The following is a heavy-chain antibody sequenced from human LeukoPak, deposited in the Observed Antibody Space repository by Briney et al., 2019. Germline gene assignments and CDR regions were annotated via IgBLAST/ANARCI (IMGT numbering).Heavy chain of an antibody. D-gene: IGHD3-9*01. CDR1: GGSINTYS. Sequence: PSETLSLTCTVSGGSINTYSWSWIRQPPGRGLEWIGYIYYSGNTNYNPSLKSRVTISVDTSKNQFSLKLSSVTAADTAVYYCARVRLVGYDILTGCYSFDYWGQGTLVTVSS. CDR2: IYYSGNT. V-gene: IGHV4-59*01. CDR3: ARVRLVGYDILTGCYSFDY. J-gene: IGHJ4*02.